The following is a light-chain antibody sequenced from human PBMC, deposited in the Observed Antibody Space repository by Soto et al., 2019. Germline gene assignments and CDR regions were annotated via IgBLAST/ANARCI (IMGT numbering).Light chain of an antibody. CDR2: EVS. Sequence: QSVLNPLASVSGSPGQSITISCTGTSSDIGSYNLVSWYQQHPGKAPKLMIYEVSKRPSGVSNRFSGSKSGYTASLTIFGLLAVDEADYYCCSYAGSSTPLIFGTGTKVTVL. CDR1: SSDIGSYNL. J-gene: IGLJ1*01. V-gene: IGLV2-23*02. CDR3: CSYAGSSTPLI.